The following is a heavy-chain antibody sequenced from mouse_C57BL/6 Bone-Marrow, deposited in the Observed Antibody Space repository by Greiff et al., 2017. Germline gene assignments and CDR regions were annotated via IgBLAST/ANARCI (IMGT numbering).Heavy chain of an antibody. D-gene: IGHD1-1*01. Sequence: VKVVESGPGLVAPSQSLSITCTVSGFSLTSYGVHWVRQPPGKGLEWLVVIWSDGSTTYNSALKSRLSISKDNSKSQVFLKMNSLQTDDTAMYYCARHDYYGSSYAMDYGGQGTSVTVSS. J-gene: IGHJ4*01. CDR2: IWSDGST. CDR1: GFSLTSYG. V-gene: IGHV2-6-1*01. CDR3: ARHDYYGSSYAMDY.